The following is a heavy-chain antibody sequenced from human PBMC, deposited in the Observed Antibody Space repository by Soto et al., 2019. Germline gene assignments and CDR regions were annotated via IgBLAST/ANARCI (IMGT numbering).Heavy chain of an antibody. CDR1: GYTFTSYA. CDR3: ARVRIAVAGFDY. V-gene: IGHV1-3*01. Sequence: ASVKVSCKASGYTFTSYAMHWVRQAPGQRPEWMGWINAGNGNTKYSQKFQDRVTISKDTSANTAYMELSSLRSEDTAVYFCARVRIAVAGFDYWGQGTQVTVSS. D-gene: IGHD6-19*01. J-gene: IGHJ4*02. CDR2: INAGNGNT.